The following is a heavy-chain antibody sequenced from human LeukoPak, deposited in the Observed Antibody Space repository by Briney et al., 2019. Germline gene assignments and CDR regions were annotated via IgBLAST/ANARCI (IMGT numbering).Heavy chain of an antibody. CDR1: GFTFSSYG. J-gene: IGHJ4*02. Sequence: HPGGSLRLSCAASGFTFSSYGMHWVRQAPGKGLEWVAFIRYDGSDKYYADSVKGRFTISRDNSKNTLYLQMNSLRAEDTAAYYCANLPIRGSGSYYTYYWGQGTLVTVSS. CDR3: ANLPIRGSGSYYTYY. D-gene: IGHD3-10*01. V-gene: IGHV3-30*02. CDR2: IRYDGSDK.